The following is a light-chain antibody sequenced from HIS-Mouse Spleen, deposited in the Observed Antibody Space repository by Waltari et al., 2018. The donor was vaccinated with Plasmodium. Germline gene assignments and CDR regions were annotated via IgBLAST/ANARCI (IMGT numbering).Light chain of an antibody. J-gene: IGLJ1*01. Sequence: QSALTQPRSVSGSPGQSVTISCTGPSSDVGGYIYVSWYQQHPGKAPKLMMYDVSKRPAGVPDRFSGSKSGNTASLTISGLQAEDEADYYCCSYAGSYTYVFGTGTKVTVL. CDR2: DVS. CDR1: SSDVGGYIY. CDR3: CSYAGSYTYV. V-gene: IGLV2-11*01.